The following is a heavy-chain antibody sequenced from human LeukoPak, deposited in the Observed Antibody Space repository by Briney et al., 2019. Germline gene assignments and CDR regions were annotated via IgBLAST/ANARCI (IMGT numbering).Heavy chain of an antibody. CDR3: ARDGGGRGWYFPNHHGAFDI. Sequence: SETLSLTCTVSGYSISSGYYWGWIRQPPGKGLEWIGSIYHSGSTNYNPSLKSRVTISVDTSKNQFSLKLSSVTAADTAVYYCARDGGGRGWYFPNHHGAFDIWGQGTMVTVSS. CDR2: IYHSGST. J-gene: IGHJ3*02. V-gene: IGHV4-38-2*02. D-gene: IGHD6-19*01. CDR1: GYSISSGYY.